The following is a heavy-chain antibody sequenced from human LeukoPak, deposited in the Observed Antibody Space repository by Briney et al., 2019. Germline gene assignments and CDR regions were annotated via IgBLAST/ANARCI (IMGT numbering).Heavy chain of an antibody. Sequence: PGGSLRLSCAASGFTFSSYWMSWVRQAPGKGLEWVANIKQDGSEKYYVDSAKGRLSISRDNAQNSVYLQMNSLSAEDTAVYYCLRTVGATIFDFWGQGTLVTVSS. D-gene: IGHD1-26*01. V-gene: IGHV3-7*01. CDR3: LRTVGATIFDF. CDR2: IKQDGSEK. J-gene: IGHJ4*02. CDR1: GFTFSSYW.